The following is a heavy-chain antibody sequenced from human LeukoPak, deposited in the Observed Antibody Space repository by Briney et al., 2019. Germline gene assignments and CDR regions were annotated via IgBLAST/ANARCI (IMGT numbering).Heavy chain of an antibody. CDR1: GFTFSSYS. D-gene: IGHD3-10*01. Sequence: QSGGSLRLSCAASGFTFSSYSMNWVRQAPGKGLEWVSYISSSSGTIYYADSVKGRVTISRDNAKNSLYLQMTSLRDEDTSVYYCGVGWRLGQAAFDIWGQGTMVTVSS. CDR3: GVGWRLGQAAFDI. J-gene: IGHJ3*02. V-gene: IGHV3-48*02. CDR2: ISSSSGTI.